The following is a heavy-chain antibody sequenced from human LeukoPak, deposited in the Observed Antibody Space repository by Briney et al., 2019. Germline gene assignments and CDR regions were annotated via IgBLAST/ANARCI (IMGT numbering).Heavy chain of an antibody. J-gene: IGHJ4*02. CDR2: INLNSGET. Sequence: ASVKVSCKASGYTFTGYYMHWVGQAPGQGLEWMGWINLNSGETNYAKMFQGRVTMTRDTSISTAYMELSGLRSVDTSVYYYCMMTAVFSDYDYWGQGTLVTVSS. CDR1: GYTFTGYY. V-gene: IGHV1-2*02. CDR3: CMMTAVFSDYDY. D-gene: IGHD4-17*01.